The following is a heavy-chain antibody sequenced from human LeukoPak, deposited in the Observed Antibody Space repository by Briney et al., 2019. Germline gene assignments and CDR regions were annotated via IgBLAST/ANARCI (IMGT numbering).Heavy chain of an antibody. CDR1: GFTFSSYS. D-gene: IGHD7-27*01. Sequence: GGSLRLSCAASGFTFSSYSMNWVRQAPGKGLEWVSSISSSASFIYYADSVKGRFTISRDNAKNSLYLQMNSLGAEDTAVYYCARTGESDRLSFDHWGQGTLVTVSS. CDR2: ISSSASFI. CDR3: ARTGESDRLSFDH. J-gene: IGHJ4*02. V-gene: IGHV3-21*01.